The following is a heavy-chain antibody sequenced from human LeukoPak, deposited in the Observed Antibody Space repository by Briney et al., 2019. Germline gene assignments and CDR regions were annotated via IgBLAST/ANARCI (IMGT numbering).Heavy chain of an antibody. CDR2: IYYSGSV. CDR3: AEGAAAHHY. Sequence: SETLSLTCTVSGGSISSGDYYWSWIRQPPGKGLEWIGYIYYSGSVYYNPSLKSRVTISVDTSKNQFSLKLSSVTAADTTVYYCAEGAAAHHYWGQGTLVTVSS. D-gene: IGHD6-25*01. J-gene: IGHJ4*02. V-gene: IGHV4-30-4*02. CDR1: GGSISSGDYY.